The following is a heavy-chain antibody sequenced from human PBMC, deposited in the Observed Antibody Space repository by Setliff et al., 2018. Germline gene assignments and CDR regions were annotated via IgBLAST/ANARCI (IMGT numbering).Heavy chain of an antibody. Sequence: SETLSLTCAVSGYSMSSGYYWGWFRQPPGKGLEWIGSIYHSGQTFYNPSLKSRATLSVDTSKNQFSLRLTSVPAADTAVYYRARGGLAAAATHWGQGTLVTVSS. V-gene: IGHV4-38-2*01. D-gene: IGHD6-13*01. CDR2: IYHSGQT. J-gene: IGHJ4*02. CDR1: GYSMSSGYY. CDR3: ARGGLAAAATH.